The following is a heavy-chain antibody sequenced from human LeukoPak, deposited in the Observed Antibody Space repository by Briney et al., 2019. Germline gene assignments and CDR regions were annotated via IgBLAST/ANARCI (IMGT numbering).Heavy chain of an antibody. Sequence: AGGSLRLSCAAPGFTFSSYSMNWVRQAPGKGLEWVSYISSSSSTIYYADSVKCRFTISRDNAKNSLYLQMNSLRDADTAVFSCARYPPMVDSSGYYYFDYWGQGTLVTVSS. J-gene: IGHJ4*02. CDR1: GFTFSSYS. D-gene: IGHD3-22*01. V-gene: IGHV3-48*02. CDR3: ARYPPMVDSSGYYYFDY. CDR2: ISSSSSTI.